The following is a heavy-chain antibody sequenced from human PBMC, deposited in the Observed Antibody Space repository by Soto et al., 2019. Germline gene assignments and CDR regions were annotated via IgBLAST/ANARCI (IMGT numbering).Heavy chain of an antibody. CDR2: IYWDDDR. D-gene: IGHD6-19*01. Sequence: SGPTLVNPTQTLTLTCTFSGFSLSTSGVGVGWIRQPPGKALEWLALIYWDDDRRYSPSLKSRLTITKDTSKNQVVLRMTNMEPVDTATYYCARDSSGWYGFDYWGQGTLVTVSS. CDR1: GFSLSTSGVG. CDR3: ARDSSGWYGFDY. V-gene: IGHV2-5*02. J-gene: IGHJ4*02.